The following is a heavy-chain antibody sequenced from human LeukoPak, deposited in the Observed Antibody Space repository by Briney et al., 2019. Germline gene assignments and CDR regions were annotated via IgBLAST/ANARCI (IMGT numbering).Heavy chain of an antibody. D-gene: IGHD6-19*01. J-gene: IGHJ4*02. CDR3: AKVVPWSSGWHGGLD. V-gene: IGHV3-7*01. Sequence: GGSLRLSCAASEFSFSSYWMSWVRQAPGEGLEWVATIKKDGSEKHYVDSVTGRFTLSRDNARNSLYLQMNSLRVEDTAVYYCAKVVPWSSGWHGGLDWGQGTLVTVSS. CDR2: IKKDGSEK. CDR1: EFSFSSYW.